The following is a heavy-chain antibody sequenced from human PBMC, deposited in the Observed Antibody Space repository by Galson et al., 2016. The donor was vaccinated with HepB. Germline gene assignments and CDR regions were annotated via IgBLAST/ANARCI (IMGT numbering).Heavy chain of an antibody. V-gene: IGHV3-7*03. CDR3: ARELSYSGRDY. D-gene: IGHD6-13*01. CDR1: GFTFSRHW. Sequence: SLRLSCAASGFTFSRHWMSWVRQAPGKGLEWVANIKPDGSQKNYVDSVKGRFTISIDKAKNSVYLQMNSLRVEDTAVYYCARELSYSGRDYGGQGTLVTVSS. CDR2: IKPDGSQK. J-gene: IGHJ4*02.